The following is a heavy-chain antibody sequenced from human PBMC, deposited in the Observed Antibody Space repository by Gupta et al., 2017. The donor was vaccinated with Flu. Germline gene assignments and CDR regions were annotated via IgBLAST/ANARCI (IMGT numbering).Heavy chain of an antibody. Sequence: QVHLVQSGAEVKKPGASVKVSCKVSGYTFTSYDINWVRQAPGQGLEWMGWMNPSRDNTGYAQKFQGRVTMTRDTSISTFYMELSSLRSEDTAVYYCARMVGYSAKQVRLDYWGQGTLVTVSS. CDR2: MNPSRDNT. CDR1: GYTFTSYD. V-gene: IGHV1-8*01. D-gene: IGHD1-26*01. J-gene: IGHJ4*02. CDR3: ARMVGYSAKQVRLDY.